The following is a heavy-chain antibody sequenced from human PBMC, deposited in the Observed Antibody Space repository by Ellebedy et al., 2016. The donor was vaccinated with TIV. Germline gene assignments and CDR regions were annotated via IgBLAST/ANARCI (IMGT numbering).Heavy chain of an antibody. J-gene: IGHJ4*02. CDR3: ARIRYSSSWYGFYFDY. CDR1: GFSLSTSGMC. Sequence: SGPTLVKPTQTLTLTCTFSGFSLSTSGMCVTWIRQPPGKALEWLARIDWDDDKYYSTPLKTRLTISKDTSKNQVVLTMTNMDPVDTATYYCARIRYSSSWYGFYFDYWGQGTLVTVSS. D-gene: IGHD6-13*01. V-gene: IGHV2-70*11. CDR2: IDWDDDK.